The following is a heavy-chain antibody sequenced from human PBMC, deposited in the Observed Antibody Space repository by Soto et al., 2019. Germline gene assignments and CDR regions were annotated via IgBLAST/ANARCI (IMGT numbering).Heavy chain of an antibody. J-gene: IGHJ4*02. V-gene: IGHV3-33*01. D-gene: IGHD3-10*01. CDR2: IWYDGSNK. CDR1: GFTFSSYG. CDR3: ARSFQVVRGGAY. Sequence: QVQLVESGGGVVQPGRSLRLSCAASGFTFSSYGMHWVRQAPGKGLEWVAVIWYDGSNKYYADSVKGRFTISRDNSKNTLYLQMNSLRAEDTAVYYCARSFQVVRGGAYWGQGTLVTVSS.